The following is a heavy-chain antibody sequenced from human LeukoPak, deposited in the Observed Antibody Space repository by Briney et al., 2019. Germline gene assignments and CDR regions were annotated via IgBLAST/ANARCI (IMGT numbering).Heavy chain of an antibody. J-gene: IGHJ4*02. D-gene: IGHD6-19*01. CDR2: IYYSGST. CDR3: ARHGWLGVGGWY. CDR1: GFTFSSYSMN. Sequence: GSLRLSCAASGFTFSSYSMNWVRQPPGKGLEWIGSIYYSGSTYYNPSLKSRVTISVDTSKNQFSLELRSVTAADTAVYSCARHGWLGVGGWYWGQGTLVTVSS. V-gene: IGHV4-39*01.